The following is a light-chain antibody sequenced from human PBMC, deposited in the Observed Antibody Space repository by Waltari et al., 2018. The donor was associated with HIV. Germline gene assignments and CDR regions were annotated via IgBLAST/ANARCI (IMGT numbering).Light chain of an antibody. Sequence: QSALTPPAPASGSPGQSIPISCTGTTSDVGTSNLVSWYQHHPGKAPKLMIYEVSKRPSGISNRFSGSKSGNTASLTISGLQAEDEADYYCCSYAGSSTLNYIFGTGTKVTVL. J-gene: IGLJ1*01. CDR1: TSDVGTSNL. CDR2: EVS. CDR3: CSYAGSSTLNYI. V-gene: IGLV2-23*02.